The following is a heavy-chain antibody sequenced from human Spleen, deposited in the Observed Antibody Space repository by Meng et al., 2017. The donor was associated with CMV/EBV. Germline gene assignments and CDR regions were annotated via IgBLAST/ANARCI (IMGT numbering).Heavy chain of an antibody. CDR3: ARGGMRDYYYYAMDV. V-gene: IGHV1-18*04. CDR1: GYKFIDYH. J-gene: IGHJ6*02. Sequence: ASVKVSCKASGYKFIDYHMHWVRQAPGQGLEWMGWISAYNGNTNYAQKLQGRVTMITDTSTSTAYMELRSLRSDDAAVYYCARGGMRDYYYYAMDVWGQGTTVTVSS. D-gene: IGHD5-12*01. CDR2: ISAYNGNT.